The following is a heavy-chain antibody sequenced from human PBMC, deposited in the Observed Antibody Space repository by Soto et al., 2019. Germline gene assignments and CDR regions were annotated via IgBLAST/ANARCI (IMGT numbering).Heavy chain of an antibody. CDR3: ARDLSVVVPAAMPEGDY. J-gene: IGHJ4*02. Sequence: QVQLVQSGAEVKKPGSSVKVSCKASGGTFSSYTISWVRQAPGQGLEWMGRIIPILGIANYAQKFQGRVTNTADKSTSTAYMELSSLRSEDTAVYYCARDLSVVVPAAMPEGDYWGQGTLVTVSS. V-gene: IGHV1-69*08. D-gene: IGHD2-2*01. CDR2: IIPILGIA. CDR1: GGTFSSYT.